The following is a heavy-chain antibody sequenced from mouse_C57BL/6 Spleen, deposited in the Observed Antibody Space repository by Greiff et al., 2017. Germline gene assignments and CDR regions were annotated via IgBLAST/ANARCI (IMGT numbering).Heavy chain of an antibody. J-gene: IGHJ4*01. CDR3: AREGGYYEGMDD. CDR1: GYTFTDYY. V-gene: IGHV1-76*01. D-gene: IGHD2-3*01. CDR2: IYPGSGNT. Sequence: VQLQESGAELVRPGASVKLSCKASGYTFTDYYINWVKQRPGQGLEWIARIYPGSGNTYYNEKFKGQATLTAEKSSSTAYMQLSSLTSENSAVDCCAREGGYYEGMDDWGQGTSVTVSS.